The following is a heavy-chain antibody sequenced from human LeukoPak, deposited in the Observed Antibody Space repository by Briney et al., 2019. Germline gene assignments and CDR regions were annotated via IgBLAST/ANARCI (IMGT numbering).Heavy chain of an antibody. CDR3: ARDIYSSSWFDAFDI. CDR1: GFTFSTYS. CDR2: ISSSSSYI. V-gene: IGHV3-21*01. D-gene: IGHD6-13*01. Sequence: GGSLRLFCAASGFTFSTYSMNWVRQAPGKGLEWVASISSSSSYIYYADSVKGRFTISRDNAKNSLYLQMNSLRAEDTAVYYCARDIYSSSWFDAFDIWGQGTMVTVSS. J-gene: IGHJ3*02.